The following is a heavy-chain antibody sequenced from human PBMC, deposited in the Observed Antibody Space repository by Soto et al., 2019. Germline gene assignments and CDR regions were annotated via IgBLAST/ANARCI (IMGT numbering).Heavy chain of an antibody. CDR1: GGSIGSYY. D-gene: IGHD6-13*01. CDR3: ARRDSSRWYFDY. J-gene: IGHJ4*02. V-gene: IGHV4-4*07. Sequence: QVQLQESGPGLVKPSETLSLTCTVSGGSIGSYYWSWIRQPAGKGLEWIGRIYSSGSTNYKPSLKSRVNMSVDTSNNHFSLKLSSVTAADTAMYYCARRDSSRWYFDYWGQGTLATVSS. CDR2: IYSSGST.